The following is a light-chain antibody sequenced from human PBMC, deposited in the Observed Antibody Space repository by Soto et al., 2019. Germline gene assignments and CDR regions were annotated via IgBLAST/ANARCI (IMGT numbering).Light chain of an antibody. CDR3: QQYDNKPPTT. Sequence: EIVMTQSPATLSVSPGERATLSCRASQSVSSNLAWYQQKPGQAPRLLIYATSTRATGIPDRFSGSGSGTEFTLTISSLQSEDFAVYHCQQYDNKPPTTFGQGTRLKIK. J-gene: IGKJ5*01. CDR1: QSVSSN. CDR2: ATS. V-gene: IGKV3-15*01.